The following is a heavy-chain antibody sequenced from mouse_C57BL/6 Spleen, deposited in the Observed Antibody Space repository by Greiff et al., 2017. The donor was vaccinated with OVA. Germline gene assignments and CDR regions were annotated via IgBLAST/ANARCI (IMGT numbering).Heavy chain of an antibody. J-gene: IGHJ4*01. CDR1: GFTFSSYA. CDR2: ISDGGSYT. V-gene: IGHV5-4*01. CDR3: ARVPYYYGSSYEYAMDY. D-gene: IGHD1-1*01. Sequence: SGGGLVKPGGSLKLSCAASGFTFSSYAMSWVRQTPEKRLEWVATISDGGSYTYYPANVKGRFTISRDNAKNNLYLQMSHLKSEDTAMYYCARVPYYYGSSYEYAMDYWGQGTSVTVSS.